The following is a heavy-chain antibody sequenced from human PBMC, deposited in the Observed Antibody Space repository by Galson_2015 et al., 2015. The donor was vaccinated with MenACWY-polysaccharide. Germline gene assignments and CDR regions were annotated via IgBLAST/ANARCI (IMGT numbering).Heavy chain of an antibody. V-gene: IGHV1-8*01. J-gene: IGHJ4*02. CDR2: MNPNSGNT. CDR3: TRIISRKHTCVDS. D-gene: IGHD2/OR15-2a*01. CDR1: GYTFSSYD. Sequence: SVKVSCKASGYTFSSYDINWVRQASGQGLEWMGWMNPNSGNTGYAQKFKGRVAMTRDTATSTAYMELRMLRYDDTAVYYCTRIISRKHTCVDSGGQGTLFSVS.